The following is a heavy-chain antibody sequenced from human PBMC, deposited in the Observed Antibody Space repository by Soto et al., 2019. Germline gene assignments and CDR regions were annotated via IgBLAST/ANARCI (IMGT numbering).Heavy chain of an antibody. D-gene: IGHD6-13*01. CDR2: ISYSGST. CDR1: GGSITSYY. V-gene: IGHV4-59*08. J-gene: IGHJ4*02. CDR3: ARRGPVAGKTIFDY. Sequence: KPSETLSLTCTVSGGSITSYYWNWIRQPPGKGLEWIGYISYSGSTNYNPSLKSRVTMSVDTSKSQFSLNLNSVTAADTAVYYCARRGPVAGKTIFDYWGQGTLVTVSS.